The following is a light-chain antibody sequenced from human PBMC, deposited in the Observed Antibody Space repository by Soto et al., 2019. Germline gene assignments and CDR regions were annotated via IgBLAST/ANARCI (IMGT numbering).Light chain of an antibody. Sequence: EIVLTQSPATLSFSPGERATLSCRASQSVSSFLSWYQQRPGQAPSLLIYDASNMATGIPARFSGSGSGTDFTLTISSLEPEDFAVYYCQQRSNWVYTSGHGTTLAIK. V-gene: IGKV3-11*01. J-gene: IGKJ2*01. CDR1: QSVSSF. CDR2: DAS. CDR3: QQRSNWVYT.